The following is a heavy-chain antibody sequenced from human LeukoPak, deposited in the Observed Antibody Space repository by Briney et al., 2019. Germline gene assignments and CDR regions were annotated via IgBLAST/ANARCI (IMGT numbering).Heavy chain of an antibody. CDR3: ARGGGSYSY. V-gene: IGHV3-21*01. J-gene: IGHJ4*02. CDR1: GFTFRSDA. Sequence: GGSLRLSCAGSGFTFRSDAMNWVRQAPGKGLEWVSSISSRSTHTAYADSVKGRFTISRDNGNNSLFLQMNSLGVDDTAIYFCARGGGSYSYWGQGVRVTVSS. CDR2: ISSRSTHT. D-gene: IGHD1-26*01.